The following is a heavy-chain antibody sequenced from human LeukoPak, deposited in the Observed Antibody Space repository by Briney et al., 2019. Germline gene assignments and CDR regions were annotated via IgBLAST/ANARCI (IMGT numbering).Heavy chain of an antibody. Sequence: PGGSLRLSCAASGFTFSDYSMNWIRQAPGKGLEWVSYISSSGNTIYYADSVKGRFTISRDNAKNSLYLQMNSLRAEDTAVYYCARRAGSGSYHIFDYWGQGTLVTVSA. CDR3: ARRAGSGSYHIFDY. CDR2: ISSSGNTI. D-gene: IGHD3-10*01. J-gene: IGHJ4*02. CDR1: GFTFSDYS. V-gene: IGHV3-11*01.